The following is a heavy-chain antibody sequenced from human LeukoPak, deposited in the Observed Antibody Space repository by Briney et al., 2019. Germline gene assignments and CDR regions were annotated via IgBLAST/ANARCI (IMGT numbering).Heavy chain of an antibody. Sequence: GGSLRLSCAASGFTFSTYGMHWVRQAPGKGLEWVAVIWYDGSNKYYADSVKGRFTISRDNSKNTLYLQMNSLRAEDTAVYYCAKDKLEGYCSGGTCYHYYYMDVWGKGTTVTVSS. CDR3: AKDKLEGYCSGGTCYHYYYMDV. V-gene: IGHV3-33*06. J-gene: IGHJ6*03. D-gene: IGHD2-15*01. CDR1: GFTFSTYG. CDR2: IWYDGSNK.